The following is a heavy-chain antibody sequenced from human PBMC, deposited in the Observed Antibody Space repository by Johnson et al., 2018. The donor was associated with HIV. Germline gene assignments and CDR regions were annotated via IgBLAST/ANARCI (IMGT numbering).Heavy chain of an antibody. V-gene: IGHV3-30*02. J-gene: IGHJ3*01. Sequence: QVQLVESGGGVVQPGGSLRLSCAASGFTVSSNYMSWVRQAPGKGLEWVAFIRYDGDNKYYGDSVKGRFTISRDNSKDTLYLQMNGLRPEDTAVYYCAKDEAQTLASAGRDAVDFWGQGTAVTV. CDR1: GFTVSSNY. CDR2: IRYDGDNK. CDR3: AKDEAQTLASAGRDAVDF. D-gene: IGHD6-13*01.